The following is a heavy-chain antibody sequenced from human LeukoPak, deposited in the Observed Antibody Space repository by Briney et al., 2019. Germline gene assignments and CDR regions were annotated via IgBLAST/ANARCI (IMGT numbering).Heavy chain of an antibody. CDR1: GFTVTNND. CDR2: LNIAGNT. Sequence: PGGSLRLSCAASGFTVTNNDIGWVRQAPGKGLECVSVLNIAGNTYYADSVKGRFTISRDNSKNTLYLQMNTLRAEDTALYYCTTITFWGVIEHWGQGPRVTVSS. J-gene: IGHJ4*02. CDR3: TTITFWGVIEH. V-gene: IGHV3-53*01. D-gene: IGHD3-16*01.